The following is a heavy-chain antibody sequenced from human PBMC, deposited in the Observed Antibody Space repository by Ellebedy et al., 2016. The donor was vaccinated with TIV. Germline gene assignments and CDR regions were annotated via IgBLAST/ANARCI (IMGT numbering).Heavy chain of an antibody. J-gene: IGHJ4*02. D-gene: IGHD5-18*01. CDR3: ARDFGYSYGYVDFYFDY. CDR2: INPNSGGT. CDR1: GYTFTGYY. V-gene: IGHV1-2*02. Sequence: ASVKVSCXASGYTFTGYYMHWVRQAPGQGLEWMGWINPNSGGTNYAQKFQGRVTMTRDTSISTAYMELSRLRSDDTAEYYCARDFGYSYGYVDFYFDYWGQGTLVTVSS.